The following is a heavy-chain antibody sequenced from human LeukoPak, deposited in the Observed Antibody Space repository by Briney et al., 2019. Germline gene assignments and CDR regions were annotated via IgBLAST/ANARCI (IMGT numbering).Heavy chain of an antibody. CDR2: ISAYNGNT. V-gene: IGHV1-18*01. J-gene: IGHJ4*02. D-gene: IGHD3-22*01. CDR1: GYTFTSYG. Sequence: ATVKVSCKASGYTFTSYGISCVREAPGQGLEWMGWISAYNGNTNSAQKLQGRVTMTTDTSTSTAYMELRSLRSDDTAVYYCARDFTDSSGYYLGDWGQGTLVTVSS. CDR3: ARDFTDSSGYYLGD.